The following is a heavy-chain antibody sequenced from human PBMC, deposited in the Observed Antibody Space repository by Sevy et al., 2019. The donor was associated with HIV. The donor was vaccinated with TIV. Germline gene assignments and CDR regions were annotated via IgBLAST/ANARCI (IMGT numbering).Heavy chain of an antibody. J-gene: IGHJ5*02. V-gene: IGHV3-21*01. D-gene: IGHD5-18*01. CDR2: ISSSGSYI. CDR1: GFTFSSYS. CDR3: ARRGPVDTAMVHAYNWFDP. Sequence: GGSLRLSCAASGFTFSSYSMNWVRQAPGKGLEWVSSISSSGSYIYYADSVKGRFTISRDNAKNSLYLQMNSLRAEDTAVYYCARRGPVDTAMVHAYNWFDPWGQGTLVTVSS.